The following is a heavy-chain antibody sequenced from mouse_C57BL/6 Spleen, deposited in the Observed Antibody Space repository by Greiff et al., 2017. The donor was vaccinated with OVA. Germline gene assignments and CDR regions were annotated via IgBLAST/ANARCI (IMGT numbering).Heavy chain of an antibody. CDR2: IHPNSGST. Sequence: VQLQQPGAELVKPGASVKLSCKASGYTFTSYWMHWVKQRPGQGLEWIGMIHPNSGSTNYNEKFKSKATLTVDKSSSTAYMQLSSLTSEDSAVYYCASGITTVVGGAMDYWGQGTSVTVSS. J-gene: IGHJ4*01. CDR3: ASGITTVVGGAMDY. V-gene: IGHV1-64*01. D-gene: IGHD1-1*01. CDR1: GYTFTSYW.